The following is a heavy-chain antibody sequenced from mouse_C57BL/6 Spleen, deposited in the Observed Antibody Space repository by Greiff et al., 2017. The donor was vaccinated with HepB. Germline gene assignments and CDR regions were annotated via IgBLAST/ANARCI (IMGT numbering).Heavy chain of an antibody. V-gene: IGHV1-69*01. CDR3: ARSGYSNYGFAY. D-gene: IGHD2-5*01. Sequence: VQLQQPGAELVMPGASVKLSCKASGYTFTSYWMHWVKQRPGQGLEWIGEIDPSDSYTNYNQKFKGKSTLTVDKSSSTAYMQLSSLTSEDSAVYYCARSGYSNYGFAYWGQGTLVTVSA. J-gene: IGHJ3*01. CDR1: GYTFTSYW. CDR2: IDPSDSYT.